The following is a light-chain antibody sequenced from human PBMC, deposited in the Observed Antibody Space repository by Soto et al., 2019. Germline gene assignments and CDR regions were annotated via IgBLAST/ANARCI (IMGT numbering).Light chain of an antibody. V-gene: IGKV1-5*03. J-gene: IGKJ2*01. Sequence: DIQMTQSPSTLSASLGDRVTITCRASRAISDWLAWYQQRPGKAPKLLIYRASRLESGVPSRFSGSASGTEFTLTISGLQPDDFATYYCQQYNTFSFTFGQGTKQEI. CDR1: RAISDW. CDR2: RAS. CDR3: QQYNTFSFT.